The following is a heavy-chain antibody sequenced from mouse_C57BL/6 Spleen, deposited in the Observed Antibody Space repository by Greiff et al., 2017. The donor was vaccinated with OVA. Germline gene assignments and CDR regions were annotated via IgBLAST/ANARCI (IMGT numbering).Heavy chain of an antibody. CDR1: GYSITSGYY. J-gene: IGHJ2*01. Sequence: EVKLQESGPGLVKPSQSLSLTCSVTGYSITSGYYWNWIRQFPGNKLEWMGYISYDGSNNYNPSLKNRISITRDTSKNQFFLKLNSVTTEDTATYYCARDGYYAFDYWGKGTTLTVSS. CDR3: ARDGYYAFDY. D-gene: IGHD2-3*01. V-gene: IGHV3-6*01. CDR2: ISYDGSN.